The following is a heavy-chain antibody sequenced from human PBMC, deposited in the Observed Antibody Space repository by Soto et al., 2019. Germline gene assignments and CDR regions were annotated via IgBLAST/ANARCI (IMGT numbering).Heavy chain of an antibody. J-gene: IGHJ4*02. CDR3: ARELGGGIQLSHTFDY. V-gene: IGHV1-69*01. Sequence: QVQLVQSGAEVKKPGSSVKVSCKASGGTFSSYAISWVRQAPGHGLECMGGISPIFGTANYAQKFQGRVTITADDSTSTAYMELSSLRSEDTAGYYCARELGGGIQLSHTFDYWGEGTLVTVSS. D-gene: IGHD5-18*01. CDR2: ISPIFGTA. CDR1: GGTFSSYA.